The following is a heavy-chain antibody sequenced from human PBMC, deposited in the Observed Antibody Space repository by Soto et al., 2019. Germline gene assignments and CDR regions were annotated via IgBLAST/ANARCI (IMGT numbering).Heavy chain of an antibody. J-gene: IGHJ4*02. CDR1: GGTFSSYA. V-gene: IGHV1-69*13. CDR2: IIPIFGTA. Sequence: SVKVSCKASGGTFSSYAISWVRQAPGQGLEWMGGIIPIFGTANYAQKFQGRVTITADESTSTAYMELSSLRSEDTAVYYCARDFPSGDSSGYYTSYFDYWGQGTLVTVSS. D-gene: IGHD3-22*01. CDR3: ARDFPSGDSSGYYTSYFDY.